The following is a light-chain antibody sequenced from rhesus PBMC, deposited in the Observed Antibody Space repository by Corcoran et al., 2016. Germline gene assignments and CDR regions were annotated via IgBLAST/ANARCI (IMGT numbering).Light chain of an antibody. J-gene: IGKJ4*01. V-gene: IGKV2-90*01. CDR3: MQGIQLPLT. CDR2: EVS. Sequence: DIVMTQTPLSLPVTPGEPASISCRSSQSLLHSGGKTYLDWYLQRPGQSPPLLIYEVSNRASGVPERFRGSGSGTDFTLKISRVEAEDVGVYYCMQGIQLPLTFGGGTKVELK. CDR1: QSLLHSGGKTY.